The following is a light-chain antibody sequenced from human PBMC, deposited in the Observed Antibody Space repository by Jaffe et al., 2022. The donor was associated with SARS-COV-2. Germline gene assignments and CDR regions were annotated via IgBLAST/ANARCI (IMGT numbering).Light chain of an antibody. Sequence: QSALTQPASVSGSPGQSITISCTGTSSDVGGYNYVSWYQQHPGKAPKLMIYEVSNRPSGVPDRFSGSKSGNTASLTISGLQAEDEADYYCSSYTSSSTLGVFGTGTKVTVL. J-gene: IGLJ1*01. V-gene: IGLV2-14*01. CDR1: SSDVGGYNY. CDR3: SSYTSSSTLGV. CDR2: EVS.